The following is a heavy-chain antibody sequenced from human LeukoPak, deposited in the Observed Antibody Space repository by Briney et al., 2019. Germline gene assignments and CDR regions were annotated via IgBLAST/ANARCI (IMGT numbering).Heavy chain of an antibody. CDR3: ARDNPTTVTTTDCWYFDL. V-gene: IGHV4-59*01. CDR1: GGSISSYY. D-gene: IGHD4-17*01. Sequence: SETLSLTCTVSGGSISSYYWSWIRQPPGKGLEWIGYIYYSGSTNYNPSLKSRVTISVDTSKNQFSLKLSSVTAADTAVYYCARDNPTTVTTTDCWYFDLWGRGTLVTVSS. J-gene: IGHJ2*01. CDR2: IYYSGST.